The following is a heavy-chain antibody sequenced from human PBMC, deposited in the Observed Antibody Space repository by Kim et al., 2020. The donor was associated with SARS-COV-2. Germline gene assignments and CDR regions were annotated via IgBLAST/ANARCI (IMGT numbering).Heavy chain of an antibody. CDR1: GFTFSNYW. Sequence: GGSLRLSCAASGFTFSNYWMSWVRQAPGKGLEWVANINQDGSEKYYVDSVKGRFTISRDNSKNSLYLQMNSLRAEDTAVYYCARGGRRFDNWGQGTLVTVSS. J-gene: IGHJ4*02. CDR2: INQDGSEK. D-gene: IGHD2-15*01. V-gene: IGHV3-7*01. CDR3: ARGGRRFDN.